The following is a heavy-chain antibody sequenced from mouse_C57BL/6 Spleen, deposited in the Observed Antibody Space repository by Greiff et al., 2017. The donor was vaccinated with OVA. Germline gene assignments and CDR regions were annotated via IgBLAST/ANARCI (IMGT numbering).Heavy chain of an antibody. CDR2: INPSTGGT. D-gene: IGHD1-1*01. V-gene: IGHV1-42*01. Sequence: EVQLQQSGPELVKPGASVKISCKASGYSFTGYYMNWVKQSPEKSLEWIGEINPSTGGTTYNQKFKAKATLTVDKSSSTAYMQLKSLTSEDSAVYYCARGGTTVEGTYYFDYWGQGTTLTVSS. CDR1: GYSFTGYY. J-gene: IGHJ2*01. CDR3: ARGGTTVEGTYYFDY.